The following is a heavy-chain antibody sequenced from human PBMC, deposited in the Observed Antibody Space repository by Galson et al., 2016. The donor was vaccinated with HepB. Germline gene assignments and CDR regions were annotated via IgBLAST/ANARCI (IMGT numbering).Heavy chain of an antibody. V-gene: IGHV3-30*04. CDR1: GFTFSNYA. CDR3: ARDSKWGCSGGNCYSEAFDI. D-gene: IGHD2-15*01. Sequence: SLRLSCAASGFTFSNYAMHWVRQAPGKGLEWVAVLSSDGNKKYYAESVKGRFTISRDNSKNTLYLQMNSLSAEDTAVYYCARDSKWGCSGGNCYSEAFDIWGQGTMVTVSS. CDR2: LSSDGNKK. J-gene: IGHJ3*02.